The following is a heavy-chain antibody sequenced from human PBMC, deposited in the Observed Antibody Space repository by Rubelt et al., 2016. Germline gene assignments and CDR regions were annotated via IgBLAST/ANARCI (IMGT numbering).Heavy chain of an antibody. D-gene: IGHD6-19*01. Sequence: QVQLQGSGPGLVKPSETLSLTRTVSGGSISSYYWSWIRQPPGKGLEWIGYIYYSGRTHDNPSLKSRVTRSVDTSKNQVSLKLSSVTAADTAVYYCARHTGIAVAGPIDYWGQGTLVTVSS. J-gene: IGHJ4*02. CDR2: IYYSGRT. V-gene: IGHV4-59*08. CDR3: ARHTGIAVAGPIDY. CDR1: GGSISSYY.